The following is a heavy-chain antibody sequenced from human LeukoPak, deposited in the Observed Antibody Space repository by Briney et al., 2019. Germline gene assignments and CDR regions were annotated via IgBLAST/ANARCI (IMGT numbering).Heavy chain of an antibody. Sequence: PSETLSLTCTVSGGSISSYYWSWIRQPPGKGLEWIGYIYYSGSTNYNPSLKSRVTISVDTSKNQFSLKLSSVTAADTAVYYCARLRYSGYDMYYFDYWGQGTLVTVS. CDR1: GGSISSYY. V-gene: IGHV4-59*01. CDR2: IYYSGST. D-gene: IGHD5-12*01. J-gene: IGHJ4*02. CDR3: ARLRYSGYDMYYFDY.